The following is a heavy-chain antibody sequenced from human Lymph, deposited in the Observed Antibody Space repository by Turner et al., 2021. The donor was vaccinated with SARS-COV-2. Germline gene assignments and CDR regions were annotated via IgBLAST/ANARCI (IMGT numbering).Heavy chain of an antibody. D-gene: IGHD3-10*01. J-gene: IGHJ4*02. CDR2: ISSEGSNT. Sequence: QVQLVESGGGVVQPGRSRRRSCAASGFTFNNYPMHWVRQAPGHGLEWVAVISSEGSNTYYADSVKGRFTISRYNSKNTLYLQMNSLRAEDTAVYYCARDSSGSGTLDYWGQGTLVTVSS. V-gene: IGHV3-30-3*01. CDR3: ARDSSGSGTLDY. CDR1: GFTFNNYP.